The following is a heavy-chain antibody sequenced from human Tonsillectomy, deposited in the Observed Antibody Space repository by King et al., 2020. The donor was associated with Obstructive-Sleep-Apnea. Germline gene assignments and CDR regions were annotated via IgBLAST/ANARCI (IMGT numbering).Heavy chain of an antibody. D-gene: IGHD3-10*01. V-gene: IGHV2-5*02. J-gene: IGHJ4*02. CDR3: AHRPVIHMIRGAMGYFDY. Sequence: ITLQESGPTLMKPTQTLTLTCTFSGFSLSTSGLAVGWIRQSPGKALEWLALIYWDDEKRCSPSLKSRLTITKDTSKNQVVLTMTNMDPVDTATYYCAHRPVIHMIRGAMGYFDYWGQGTLVTVSS. CDR2: IYWDDEK. CDR1: GFSLSTSGLA.